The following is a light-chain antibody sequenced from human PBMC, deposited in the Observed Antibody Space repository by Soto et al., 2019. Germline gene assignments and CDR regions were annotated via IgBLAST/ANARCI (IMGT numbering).Light chain of an antibody. CDR2: DAS. CDR3: QQYISYPYT. J-gene: IGKJ1*01. Sequence: DIQMTQSPSTLSAFVGDRVTVTCRASQNISKSLAWSQQKPGKAPKLLIYDASSLQSGVPSRFSGSGSGTEFTLTISSLQPDDFATYYGQQYISYPYTFGQGTKVEIK. CDR1: QNISKS. V-gene: IGKV1-5*01.